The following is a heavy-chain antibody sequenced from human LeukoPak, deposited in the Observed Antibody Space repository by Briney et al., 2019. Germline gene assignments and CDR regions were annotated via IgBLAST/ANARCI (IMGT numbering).Heavy chain of an antibody. CDR1: GTSISSIGYY. CDR2: IYHSGST. D-gene: IGHD3-3*01. CDR3: ARHGSGFHTGIFYYYYMDV. Sequence: SETLSLICTVSGTSISSIGYYWGWIRQPPGKGLEWIGSIYHSGSTYSNPSLKSRVTISVDTSKNQFSLKLSSVTAADTAVYYCARHGSGFHTGIFYYYYMDVWGKGTTVTVSS. V-gene: IGHV4-39*01. J-gene: IGHJ6*03.